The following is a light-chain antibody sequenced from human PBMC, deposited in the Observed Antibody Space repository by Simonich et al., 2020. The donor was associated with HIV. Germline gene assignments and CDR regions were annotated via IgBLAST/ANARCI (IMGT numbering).Light chain of an antibody. V-gene: IGLV6-57*03. Sequence: NFMLTQPHSVSESPGKTVTISCTRSSGSIASNYVPWYPPLPGSAPTTVIYADTQRPSGVPDRFSGSIDSSSNAASLTISGLKTEDEADYYCQSYDSSNQVFGGGTKLTVL. CDR3: QSYDSSNQV. CDR1: SGSIASNY. J-gene: IGLJ3*02. CDR2: ADT.